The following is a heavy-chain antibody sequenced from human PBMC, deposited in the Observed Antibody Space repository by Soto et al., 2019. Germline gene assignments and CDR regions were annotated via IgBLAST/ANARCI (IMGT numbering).Heavy chain of an antibody. V-gene: IGHV1-2*04. J-gene: IGHJ4*02. CDR1: GYTFTGYY. Sequence: GASVKVSCKASGYTFTGYYMHWVRQAPGQGLEWMGWINPNSGGTSYAQKFQGWVTMTRDTSISTAYMELSRLRSDDTAVYYCARSSSGATDPIDYWGQGTLVTVSS. D-gene: IGHD1-26*01. CDR3: ARSSSGATDPIDY. CDR2: INPNSGGT.